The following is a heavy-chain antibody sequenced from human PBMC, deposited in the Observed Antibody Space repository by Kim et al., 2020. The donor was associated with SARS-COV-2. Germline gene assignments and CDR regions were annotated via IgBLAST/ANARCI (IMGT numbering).Heavy chain of an antibody. V-gene: IGHV1-18*01. J-gene: IGHJ4*02. CDR3: ARDRDYGDYPYDY. D-gene: IGHD4-17*01. Sequence: AQKRQGRVTMTTDTATSTAYMELRSLRSDDTAVYYCARDRDYGDYPYDYWGQGTLVTVSS.